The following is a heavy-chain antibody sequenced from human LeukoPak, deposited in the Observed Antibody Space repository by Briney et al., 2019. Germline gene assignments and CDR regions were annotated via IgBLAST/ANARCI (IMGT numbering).Heavy chain of an antibody. CDR2: IYYSGST. V-gene: IGHV4-30-4*01. Sequence: SETLSPTCTVSGGSISSGDYYWSWIRQPPGKGLEWIGYIYYSGSTYYNPSLKSRVTISVDTSKNQFSLKLSSVTAADTAVYYCARGMIDAYYYDSSGPIRSDAFDIWGQGTMVTVSS. J-gene: IGHJ3*02. D-gene: IGHD3-22*01. CDR3: ARGMIDAYYYDSSGPIRSDAFDI. CDR1: GGSISSGDYY.